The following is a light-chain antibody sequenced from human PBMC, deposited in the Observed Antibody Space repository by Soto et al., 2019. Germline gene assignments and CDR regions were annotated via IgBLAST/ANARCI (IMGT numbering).Light chain of an antibody. Sequence: DIVMTQSPLSLPVTPGEPASISCRSSQSLLHSNGYNYLDWYLQKPGQSPQLLIYLGSNRASGVPDRFSGSGSGTDFTLKISRVEAEDVGVYYCMQALETVGTFGQGTKVEIK. CDR1: QSLLHSNGYNY. CDR2: LGS. J-gene: IGKJ1*01. CDR3: MQALETVGT. V-gene: IGKV2-28*01.